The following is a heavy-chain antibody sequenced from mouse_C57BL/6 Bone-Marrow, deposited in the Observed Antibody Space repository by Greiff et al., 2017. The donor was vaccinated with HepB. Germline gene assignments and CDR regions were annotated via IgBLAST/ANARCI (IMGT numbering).Heavy chain of an antibody. CDR3: AKVFWYFDV. J-gene: IGHJ1*03. Sequence: QVQLQQPGAELVKPGASVKLSCKASGYTFTSYWMHWVKQRPGRGLEWIGRIAPNSCGTKYNEKFKSKATLTVDKPASTAYMQLSSLTSEDSAVYYCAKVFWYFDVWGTGTTVTVSS. CDR1: GYTFTSYW. CDR2: IAPNSCGT. V-gene: IGHV1-72*01.